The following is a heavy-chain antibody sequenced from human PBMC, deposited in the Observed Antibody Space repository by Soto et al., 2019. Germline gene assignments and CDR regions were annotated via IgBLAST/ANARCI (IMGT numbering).Heavy chain of an antibody. CDR2: IYYSGST. Sequence: SETLSLTCTVSGGSISSSSYYWGWIRQPPGKGLEWIGSIYYSGSTYYNPSLKSRVTISVDTSKNQFSLKLSSVTAADTAVYYCASDSSGYYSGSDGAFDIWGQGTMVTV. CDR1: GGSISSSSYY. D-gene: IGHD3-22*01. V-gene: IGHV4-39*01. J-gene: IGHJ3*02. CDR3: ASDSSGYYSGSDGAFDI.